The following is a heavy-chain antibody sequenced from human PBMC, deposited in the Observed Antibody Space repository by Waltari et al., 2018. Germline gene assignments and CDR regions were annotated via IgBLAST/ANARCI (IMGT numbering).Heavy chain of an antibody. V-gene: IGHV3-72*01. CDR3: SSRHSGSSDY. CDR1: GFTFSDHY. CDR2: SRNKAQGYIT. D-gene: IGHD1-26*01. Sequence: EVQLVESGGGLVQPGGSLRLSCAISGFTFSDHYIDWVRQAPGKGLEWVGRSRNKAQGYITEYAASLKGRFIISRDDSKNSLYLQMDSLKTEDTAMYYCSSRHSGSSDYWGQGTLVTVSS. J-gene: IGHJ4*02.